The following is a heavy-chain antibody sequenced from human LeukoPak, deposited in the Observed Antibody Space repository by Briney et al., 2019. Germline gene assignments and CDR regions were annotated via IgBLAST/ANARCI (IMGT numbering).Heavy chain of an antibody. CDR3: EGSAGY. D-gene: IGHD6-19*01. V-gene: IGHV3-7*01. Sequence: GGSLRLSCAASGFTFSKHWMSWVRQAPGKGLAWGANIKKDGSEKYYVDSVKGRFTISRDNAKNSLYLQMSSLRVEDTAVYYCEGSAGYWGQGTLVTVSS. CDR2: IKKDGSEK. CDR1: GFTFSKHW. J-gene: IGHJ4*02.